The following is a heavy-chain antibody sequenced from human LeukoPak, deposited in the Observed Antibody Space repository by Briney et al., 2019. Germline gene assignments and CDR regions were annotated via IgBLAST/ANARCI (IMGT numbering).Heavy chain of an antibody. CDR2: IYYSVDT. V-gene: IGHV4-59*02. J-gene: IGHJ4*02. Sequence: SETLSPTCTVSGDSVIGSYWSWIRQAPGKGLEFIGYIYYSVDTDYNPSLKNRVTMSLDLSKKQFSLSLTSVTAADTAVYYCARSRYYDRTGYNPTYYFDHWGQGILVTVSS. D-gene: IGHD3-22*01. CDR1: GDSVIGSY. CDR3: ARSRYYDRTGYNPTYYFDH.